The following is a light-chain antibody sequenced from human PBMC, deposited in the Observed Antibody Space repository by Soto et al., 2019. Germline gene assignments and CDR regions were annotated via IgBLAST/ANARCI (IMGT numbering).Light chain of an antibody. CDR2: GAS. Sequence: EIVLTQSPGTLSLSPGERATLSCRASQSVSSSFLAWYQHRPGQAPSLLIYGASSRATGIPDRFSGSGSGTDFTLTISRLGPEDFGVYYCHRYDSSPLPFGQGTRLEIK. V-gene: IGKV3-20*01. CDR3: HRYDSSPLP. CDR1: QSVSSSF. J-gene: IGKJ5*01.